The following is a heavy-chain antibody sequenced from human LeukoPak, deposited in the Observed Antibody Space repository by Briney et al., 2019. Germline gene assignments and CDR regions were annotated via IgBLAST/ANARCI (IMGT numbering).Heavy chain of an antibody. CDR1: AFTVSSNY. CDR2: IFIGGST. CDR3: ARGYNWWASNI. J-gene: IGHJ3*02. D-gene: IGHD1-20*01. Sequence: GGSLRLSCAASAFTVSSNYMSWVRQAPGKGLEWGSVIFIGGSTYYADSVKGRFTISRDNSKNTMYLQMHSLRAEDTAVYYCARGYNWWASNIWGQRTMVTVSS. V-gene: IGHV3-66*02.